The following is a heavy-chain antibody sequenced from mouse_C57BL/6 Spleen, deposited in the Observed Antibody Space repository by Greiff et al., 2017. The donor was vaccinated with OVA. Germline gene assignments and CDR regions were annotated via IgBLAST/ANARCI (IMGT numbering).Heavy chain of an antibody. V-gene: IGHV1-18*01. D-gene: IGHD2-4*01. CDR1: GYTFTDYN. J-gene: IGHJ2*01. CDR3: ARRYYDYDGGFDY. Sequence: EVKLMESGPELVKPGASVKIPCKASGYTFTDYNMDWVKQSHGKSLEWIGDINPNNGGTIYNQKFKGKATLTVDKSSSTAYMELRSLTSEDTAVYYCARRYYDYDGGFDYWGQGTTLTVSS. CDR2: INPNNGGT.